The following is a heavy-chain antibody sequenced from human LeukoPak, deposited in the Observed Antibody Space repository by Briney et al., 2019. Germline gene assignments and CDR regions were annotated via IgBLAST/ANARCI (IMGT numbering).Heavy chain of an antibody. V-gene: IGHV3-21*01. CDR2: MVSRFSYV. D-gene: IGHD5-12*01. J-gene: IGHJ5*02. Sequence: GGSLRLSFSASGFTFISYTMNWVRPAPGKGLEWVSSMVSRFSYVYYADSVKGRFTISRDNAKHSLYLQMNSLRAEDTAVYYCASRGYSGYYNWFDPWGQGTLVTVSS. CDR3: ASRGYSGYYNWFDP. CDR1: GFTFISYT.